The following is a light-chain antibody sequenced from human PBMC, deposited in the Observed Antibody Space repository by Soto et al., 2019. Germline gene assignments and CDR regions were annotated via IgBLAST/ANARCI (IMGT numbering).Light chain of an antibody. CDR1: QSISSNY. Sequence: EIVLTQSPGTLSLSPGERATLSCRASQSISSNYLAWYRQKPGQAPRLLIYAASSRATGIPDRFSGSGSGTDFTLTISRREPEDFAVYYCQQYGSSPYTFGQGTKLEIK. CDR3: QQYGSSPYT. V-gene: IGKV3-20*01. J-gene: IGKJ2*01. CDR2: AAS.